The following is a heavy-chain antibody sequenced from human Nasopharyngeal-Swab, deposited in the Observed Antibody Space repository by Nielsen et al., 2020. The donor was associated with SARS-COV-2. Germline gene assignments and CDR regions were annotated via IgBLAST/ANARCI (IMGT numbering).Heavy chain of an antibody. CDR2: ISGSGGST. J-gene: IGHJ5*02. V-gene: IGHV3-23*01. CDR3: AKGLLSNWFDP. Sequence: GESLKISCAASGFTFSSYAMSWVRQAPGKGLEWVSAISGSGGSTYYADSVKGRFTISRDNSKNTLYLQMNSLRAGDTAVYYCAKGLLSNWFDPWGQGTLVTVSS. D-gene: IGHD2-15*01. CDR1: GFTFSSYA.